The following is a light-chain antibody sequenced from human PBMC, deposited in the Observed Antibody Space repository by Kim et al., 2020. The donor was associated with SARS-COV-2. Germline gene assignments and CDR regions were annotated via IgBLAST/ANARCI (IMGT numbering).Light chain of an antibody. CDR2: GAS. CDR3: QQYNNWSRT. V-gene: IGKV3-15*01. Sequence: EIVMTQSPATLSVAPGERATLSCRASQSVSSNLAWDQQKPGQAPTLLIYGASTRATGIPARFSGSGSGTEFTLTISSLQSEYFAVYYCQQYNNWSRTFGQGTKVDIK. J-gene: IGKJ1*01. CDR1: QSVSSN.